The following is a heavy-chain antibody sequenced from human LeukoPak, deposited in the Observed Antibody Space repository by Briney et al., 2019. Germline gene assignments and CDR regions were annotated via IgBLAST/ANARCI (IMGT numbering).Heavy chain of an antibody. D-gene: IGHD6-13*01. V-gene: IGHV1-69*06. J-gene: IGHJ4*02. CDR3: ARGYSSSWPGLLFDY. Sequence: GASVKVSCKASGYTFTSYDINWVRQATGQGLEWMGGIIPIFGTANYAQKFQGRVTITADKSTSTAYMELSSLRSEDTAAYYCARGYSSSWPGLLFDYWGQGTLVTVSS. CDR1: GYTFTSYD. CDR2: IIPIFGTA.